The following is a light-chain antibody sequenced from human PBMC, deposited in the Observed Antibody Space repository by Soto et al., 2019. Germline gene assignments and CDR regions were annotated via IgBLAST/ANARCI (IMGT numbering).Light chain of an antibody. CDR3: QQAASFPIT. CDR1: QTVSTY. CDR2: TAS. V-gene: IGKV1-12*01. J-gene: IGKJ5*01. Sequence: DIQMTQSPSFVSASVGDRVTITCRASQTVSTYLDWYQQKPGNAPNLLIYTASSLQSGVPSRFSGSGSGTDFTLTVNSLQPEDFATYYCQQAASFPITFGQGTRLEIK.